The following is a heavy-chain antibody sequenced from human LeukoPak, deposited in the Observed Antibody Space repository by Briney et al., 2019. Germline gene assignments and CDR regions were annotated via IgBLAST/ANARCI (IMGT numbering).Heavy chain of an antibody. CDR3: ARHDRSAFGRGFLDY. J-gene: IGHJ4*02. V-gene: IGHV4-39*01. D-gene: IGHD3-3*02. CDR1: DDSISSTDHY. Sequence: SETLSLTCAVSDDSISSTDHYWAWIRQPPGKGLELIGSIHYSGSTYSNPSLASRVTISVDTSKNQFSLKVISVTAADTALYYCARHDRSAFGRGFLDYWGQGTLVTVS. CDR2: IHYSGST.